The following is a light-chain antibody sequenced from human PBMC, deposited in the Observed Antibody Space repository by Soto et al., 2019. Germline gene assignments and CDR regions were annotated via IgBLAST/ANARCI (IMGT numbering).Light chain of an antibody. CDR2: RNR. CDR1: SSNIGAGYD. J-gene: IGLJ2*01. CDR3: QSYDSSLSGVV. V-gene: IGLV1-40*01. Sequence: QSVLTQPPSVSGAPGQRVTISCTGSSSNIGAGYDVHWYQQLPGTAPKLLIYRNRNRPSGVPDRFTGSKSGTSASLAITGLQAEDEADYYCQSYDSSLSGVVFGGGTKVT.